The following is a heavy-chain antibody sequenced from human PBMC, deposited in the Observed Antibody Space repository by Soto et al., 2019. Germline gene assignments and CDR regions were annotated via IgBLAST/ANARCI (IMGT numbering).Heavy chain of an antibody. CDR1: GGYISSGGYS. CDR3: ARVPGP. V-gene: IGHV4-30-2*01. Sequence: SETLSLTCAVSGGYISSGGYSWSWIRQPPGKGLEWIGYIYHSGSTYYNPSLKSRVTLSVDRSKNQFSLKLSSVTAADTAVYYCARVPGPWGQGTLVTVS. CDR2: IYHSGST. J-gene: IGHJ5*02.